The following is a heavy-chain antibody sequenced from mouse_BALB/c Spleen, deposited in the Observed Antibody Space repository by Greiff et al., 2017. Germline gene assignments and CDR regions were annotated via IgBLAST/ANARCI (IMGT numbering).Heavy chain of an antibody. CDR2: IWSGGST. D-gene: IGHD2-2*01. Sequence: QVQLKESGPGLVQPSQSLSITCTVSGFSLTSYGVHWVRQSPGKGLEWLGVIWSGGSTDYNAAFISRLSISKDNSKSQVFFKMNSLQADDTAIYYCARNYGYHDAMDYWGQGTSVTVSS. CDR1: GFSLTSYG. J-gene: IGHJ4*01. V-gene: IGHV2-4-1*01. CDR3: ARNYGYHDAMDY.